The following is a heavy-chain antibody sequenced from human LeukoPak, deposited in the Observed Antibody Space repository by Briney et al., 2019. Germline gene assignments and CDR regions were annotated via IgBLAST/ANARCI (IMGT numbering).Heavy chain of an antibody. J-gene: IGHJ6*03. D-gene: IGHD2-21*02. Sequence: AASVKVSCKASGYTFTGHGISWVRQAPGQGLEWMGWISAYNGNTNYAQKLQGRVTMTTDTSTSTAYMELRSLRSDDTAVYYCARAAYCGGDCYGYYYYYYMDVWGKGTTVTISS. CDR3: ARAAYCGGDCYGYYYYYYMDV. CDR1: GYTFTGHG. V-gene: IGHV1-18*01. CDR2: ISAYNGNT.